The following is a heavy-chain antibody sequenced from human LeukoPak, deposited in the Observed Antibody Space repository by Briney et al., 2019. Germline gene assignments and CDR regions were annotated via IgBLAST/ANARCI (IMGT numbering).Heavy chain of an antibody. CDR3: ARSYDYVWGSYRYYFDY. CDR2: ISSSSSYI. V-gene: IGHV3-21*01. D-gene: IGHD3-16*02. CDR1: GFTFSSYS. Sequence: GGSLRLSCAASGFTFSSYSMNWVRQAPGKGLEWVSSISSSSSYIYYADSVKGRFTISRDNAKNSLYLQMNSLRAEDTAVYYCARSYDYVWGSYRYYFDYWGQGTLVTVSS. J-gene: IGHJ4*02.